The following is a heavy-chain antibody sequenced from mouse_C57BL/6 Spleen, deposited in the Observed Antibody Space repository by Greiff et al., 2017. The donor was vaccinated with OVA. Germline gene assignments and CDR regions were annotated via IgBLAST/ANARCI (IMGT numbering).Heavy chain of an antibody. CDR2: IHPNSGST. CDR1: GYTFTSYW. D-gene: IGHD1-1*01. V-gene: IGHV1-64*01. J-gene: IGHJ3*01. CDR3: ASFYYGSSYGY. Sequence: QVQLQQPGAELVKPGASVKLSCKASGYTFTSYWMHWVKQRPGQGLEWIGMIHPNSGSTNYNEKFKSKATLTVDISSSTAYMQLSSLTSEDSAVYYCASFYYGSSYGYWGQGTLVTVSA.